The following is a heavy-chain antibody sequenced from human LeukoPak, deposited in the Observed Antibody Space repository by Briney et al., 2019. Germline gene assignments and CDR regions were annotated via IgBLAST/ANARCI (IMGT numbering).Heavy chain of an antibody. J-gene: IGHJ6*02. CDR2: IIPIVDIA. CDR3: ARDRITMVRGVPSDYYGMDV. D-gene: IGHD3-10*01. Sequence: SAKVSCKASGGTFSSYAINWVRQAPGQGLEWMGRIIPIVDIANYAQKFQGRVTITADKSTSTAYMELSSLRSEDTAVYYCARDRITMVRGVPSDYYGMDVWGQGTTVTVSS. CDR1: GGTFSSYA. V-gene: IGHV1-69*04.